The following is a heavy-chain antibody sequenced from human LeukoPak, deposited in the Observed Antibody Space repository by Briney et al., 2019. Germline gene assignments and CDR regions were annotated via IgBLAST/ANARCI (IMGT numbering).Heavy chain of an antibody. Sequence: SETLSLTCAVYGGSFSGYYWSWIRQPSGKGLEWIGEINHSGSTNYNPSLKSRVTISVDTSKNQFSLKLSSVTAADTAVYYCVRRKASWGYYYGMDVWGQGTTVTVSS. CDR2: INHSGST. D-gene: IGHD3-16*01. V-gene: IGHV4-34*01. J-gene: IGHJ6*02. CDR1: GGSFSGYY. CDR3: VRRKASWGYYYGMDV.